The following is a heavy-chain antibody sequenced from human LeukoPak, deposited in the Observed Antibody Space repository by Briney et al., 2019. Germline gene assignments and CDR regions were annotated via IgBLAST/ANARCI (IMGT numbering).Heavy chain of an antibody. J-gene: IGHJ4*02. D-gene: IGHD6-19*01. V-gene: IGHV4-39*07. CDR2: INHSGST. Sequence: SETLSLTCTVSGGSISSSSYSWSWIRQPPGKGLEWIGEINHSGSTNYNPSLKSRVTISVDTSKNQFSLKLSSVTAADTAVYYCARGRGPGTSIAVAGTEYFDYWGQGTLATVSS. CDR3: ARGRGPGTSIAVAGTEYFDY. CDR1: GGSISSSSYS.